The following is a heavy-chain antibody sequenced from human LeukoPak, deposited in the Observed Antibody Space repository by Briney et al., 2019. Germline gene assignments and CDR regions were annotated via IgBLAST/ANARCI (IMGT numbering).Heavy chain of an antibody. CDR3: AKDWRGSYSSGRDAFDI. J-gene: IGHJ3*02. D-gene: IGHD6-19*01. CDR1: GFTFSSYA. V-gene: IGHV3-23*01. Sequence: GGSLRLSCAASGFTFSSYAMSWVRQAPGKGLEWVSAISGSGGSTYYADSVKGRFTISRDNSKNTLYLQMNSLRAEDTAVYYCAKDWRGSYSSGRDAFDIWGQGTMVTVSS. CDR2: ISGSGGST.